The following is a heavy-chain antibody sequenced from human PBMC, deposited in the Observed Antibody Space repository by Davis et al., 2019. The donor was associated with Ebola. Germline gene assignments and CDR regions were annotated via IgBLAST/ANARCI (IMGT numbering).Heavy chain of an antibody. CDR3: ARVLTTVTTGWFDP. CDR2: IYYSGST. CDR1: GGSVSSGSYY. D-gene: IGHD4-11*01. J-gene: IGHJ5*02. V-gene: IGHV4-61*01. Sequence: MPSETLSLTCTVSGGSVSSGSYYWSWIRQPPGKGLEWIGYIYYSGSTNYNPSLKSRVTISVDTSKNQFSLKLSSVTAADTAVYYCARVLTTVTTGWFDPWGQGTLVTVSS.